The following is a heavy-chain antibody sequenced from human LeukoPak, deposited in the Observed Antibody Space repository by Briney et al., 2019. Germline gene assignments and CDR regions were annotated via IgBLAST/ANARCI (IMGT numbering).Heavy chain of an antibody. CDR2: ISYDGSDK. J-gene: IGHJ4*02. V-gene: IGHV3-30-3*01. CDR1: GFTFDSYA. Sequence: GKSLRLSCAASGFTFDSYAMHWVLQAPGKGLEWVAVISYDGSDKYSADSVKGRFTISRDNSKNTLYLQMNSLRPEDTAVYYCARDSPTKYCSSISCYRVDFDYWGQGTLVTVSS. CDR3: ARDSPTKYCSSISCYRVDFDY. D-gene: IGHD2-2*01.